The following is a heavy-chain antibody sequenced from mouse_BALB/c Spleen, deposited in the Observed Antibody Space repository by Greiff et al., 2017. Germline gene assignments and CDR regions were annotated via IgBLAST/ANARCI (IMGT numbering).Heavy chain of an antibody. CDR2: ISSGSSTI. V-gene: IGHV5-17*02. Sequence: DVMLVESGGGLVQPGGSRKLSCAASGFTFSSFGMHWVRQAPEKGLEWVAYISSGSSTIYYADTVKGRFTISRDNPKNTLFLQMTSLRSEDTAMYYCARSGLYYYGSPYYFDYWGQGTTLTVSS. D-gene: IGHD1-1*01. J-gene: IGHJ2*01. CDR3: ARSGLYYYGSPYYFDY. CDR1: GFTFSSFG.